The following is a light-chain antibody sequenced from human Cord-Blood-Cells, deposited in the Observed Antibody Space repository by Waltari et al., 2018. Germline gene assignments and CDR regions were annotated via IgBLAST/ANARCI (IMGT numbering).Light chain of an antibody. CDR1: QSVSSSY. J-gene: IGKJ2*01. CDR3: QQYGSPYT. Sequence: ELGLTRSQGTLSLSPGGRATPSCRASQSVSSSYLAWYQQKPDRAPRLLLYGASSRATGIPDRCSGSGSGTDFTLTISRLEPEDFALYYGQQYGSPYTFGQGTKLKNK. V-gene: IGKV3-20*01. CDR2: GAS.